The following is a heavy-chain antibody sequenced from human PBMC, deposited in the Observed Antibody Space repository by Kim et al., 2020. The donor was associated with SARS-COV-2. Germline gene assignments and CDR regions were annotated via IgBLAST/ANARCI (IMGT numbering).Heavy chain of an antibody. V-gene: IGHV1-24*01. J-gene: IGHJ4*02. CDR3: ATAGSSSSEGVDY. D-gene: IGHD6-6*01. Sequence: YAPKFQGGVTMTEDTSTDTAYMELSSLRSEDTAVYYCATAGSSSSEGVDYWGQGTLVTVSS.